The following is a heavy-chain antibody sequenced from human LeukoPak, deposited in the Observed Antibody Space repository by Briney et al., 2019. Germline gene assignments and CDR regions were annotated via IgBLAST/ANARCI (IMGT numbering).Heavy chain of an antibody. CDR3: ARLDSSGYYSSSNFDC. D-gene: IGHD3-22*01. Sequence: GGSLRLSCAVSGFTFDDYGMSWVRQAPGKGLEWVSGINWNGGNTGYADAVKGRFTISRDNAKNSLYLQMNSLRAEDTALCYCARLDSSGYYSSSNFDCWGQGTLVTVSS. CDR2: INWNGGNT. V-gene: IGHV3-20*04. CDR1: GFTFDDYG. J-gene: IGHJ4*02.